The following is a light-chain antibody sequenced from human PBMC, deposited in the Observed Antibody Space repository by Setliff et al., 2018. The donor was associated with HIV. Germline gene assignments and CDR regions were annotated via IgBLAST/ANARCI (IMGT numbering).Light chain of an antibody. V-gene: IGLV1-44*01. CDR1: SSNIGRNA. CDR2: SNN. J-gene: IGLJ1*01. Sequence: VLIQPPSASGTPGQRVTISCSGSSSNIGRNAVNWYQHVPGTAPKLLIYSNNQRPSGVPDRFSGSKSGTSASLAISGLQSEDEADYYCAAWDDSLSGQVFGTGTKVTV. CDR3: AAWDDSLSGQV.